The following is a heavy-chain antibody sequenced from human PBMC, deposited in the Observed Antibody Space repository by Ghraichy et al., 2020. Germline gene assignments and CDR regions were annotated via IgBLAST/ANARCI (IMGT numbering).Heavy chain of an antibody. V-gene: IGHV3-23*01. Sequence: GGSLRLSCAASGFTFSSYAMSWVRQAPGKGLEWVSAISGSGGSTYYADSVKGRFTISRDNSKNTLYLQMNSLRAEDTAVYYCAKSRQQWLVTPPWGDYWGQGTLVTVSS. D-gene: IGHD6-19*01. J-gene: IGHJ4*02. CDR1: GFTFSSYA. CDR3: AKSRQQWLVTPPWGDY. CDR2: ISGSGGST.